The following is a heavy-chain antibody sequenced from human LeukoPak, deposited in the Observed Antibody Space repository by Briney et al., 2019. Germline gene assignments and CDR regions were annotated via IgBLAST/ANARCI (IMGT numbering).Heavy chain of an antibody. CDR3: ARDRYGELSPDY. CDR1: GFTFSSYA. CDR2: ISYDGSNK. Sequence: SGGSLRLSCAASGFTFSSYAMHWVRQAPGKGLEWVAVISYDGSNKYYADSVKGRFTISRDNSKNTLYLQMNSLRAEDTTVYYCARDRYGELSPDYWGQGTLVTVSS. J-gene: IGHJ4*02. D-gene: IGHD3-10*01. V-gene: IGHV3-30-3*01.